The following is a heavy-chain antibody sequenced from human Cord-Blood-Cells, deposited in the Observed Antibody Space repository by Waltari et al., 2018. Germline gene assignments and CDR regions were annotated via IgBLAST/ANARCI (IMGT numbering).Heavy chain of an antibody. CDR2: IWYDGSNK. D-gene: IGHD1-26*01. Sequence: QVQLVASGGGVVQPGRSLRPSCAASGFSFSSYGMHWVRQAPGKGLEWVAVIWYDGSNKYYADSVKGRFTISRDNSKNTLYLQMNSLRAEDTAVYYCARGSVGATKVRGYYFDYWGQGTLVTVSS. CDR1: GFSFSSYG. V-gene: IGHV3-33*01. J-gene: IGHJ4*02. CDR3: ARGSVGATKVRGYYFDY.